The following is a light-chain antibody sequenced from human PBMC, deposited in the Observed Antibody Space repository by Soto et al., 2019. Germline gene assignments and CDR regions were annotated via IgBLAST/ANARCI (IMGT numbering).Light chain of an antibody. Sequence: EIVMAQSPATLSVSPGETAILSCRASQNIGSNLAWYQQRPGRAPRLLIYGASSRVTGIPARFSGSGSGTDFTLTISSLQSEDFAVYHCQQYFNWWTFGQGTKVDIK. CDR3: QQYFNWWT. J-gene: IGKJ1*01. CDR1: QNIGSN. CDR2: GAS. V-gene: IGKV3-15*01.